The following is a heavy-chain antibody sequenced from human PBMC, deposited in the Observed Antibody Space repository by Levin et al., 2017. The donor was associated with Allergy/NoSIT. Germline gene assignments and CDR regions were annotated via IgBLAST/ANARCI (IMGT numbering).Heavy chain of an antibody. CDR2: ISSSSSYI. J-gene: IGHJ6*02. Sequence: LSLTCAASGFTFSSYSMNWVRQAPGKGLEWVSSISSSSSYIYYADSVKGRFTISRDNAKNSLYLQMNSLRAEDTAVYYCARVPVYSSGWYQDYYYGMDVWGQGTTVTVSS. CDR1: GFTFSSYS. V-gene: IGHV3-21*01. CDR3: ARVPVYSSGWYQDYYYGMDV. D-gene: IGHD6-19*01.